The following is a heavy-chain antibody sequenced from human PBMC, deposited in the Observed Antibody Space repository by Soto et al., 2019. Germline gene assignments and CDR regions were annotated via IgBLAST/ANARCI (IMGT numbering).Heavy chain of an antibody. CDR1: GYTFTSYY. D-gene: IGHD3-10*01. CDR3: ARDSVVRGVGNWFDP. CDR2: INPSGGST. Sequence: GASLKVYCKASGYTFTSYYMHWVRQAPGQGLEWMGIINPSGGSTSYAQKFQGRVTMTRDTSTSTVYMELSSLRSEDTAVYYCARDSVVRGVGNWFDPWGQGTLVTVSS. J-gene: IGHJ5*02. V-gene: IGHV1-46*01.